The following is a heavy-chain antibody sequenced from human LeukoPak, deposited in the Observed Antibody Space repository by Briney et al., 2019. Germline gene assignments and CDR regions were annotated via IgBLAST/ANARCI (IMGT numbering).Heavy chain of an antibody. V-gene: IGHV3-30*01. CDR1: GFTFSSYA. Sequence: GGSLRLSCAASGFTFSSYAMHWVRQAPGKGLEWVAVISYDGNTKYYADSVKGRFTISRDNSKNTLYLQVNSLRDTAVYYCARGSSSRFSCHNPGSMDVWGQGTTVTVSS. J-gene: IGHJ6*02. CDR2: ISYDGNTK. CDR3: ARGSSSRFSCHNPGSMDV. D-gene: IGHD2-15*01.